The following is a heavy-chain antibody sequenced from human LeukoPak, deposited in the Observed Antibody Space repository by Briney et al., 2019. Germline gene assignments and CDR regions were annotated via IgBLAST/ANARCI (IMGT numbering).Heavy chain of an antibody. J-gene: IGHJ4*02. V-gene: IGHV1-69*13. D-gene: IGHD2-15*01. CDR2: IIPIFGTA. CDR1: GAPFRSYA. CDR3: ARDPGYCSGGSCYGVFDY. Sequence: GASVKVSCKASGAPFRSYAISWVGQAPGQGLEWMGGIIPIFGTANYAQKFQGRVTITADESTSTAYMELSSLRSEDTAVYYCARDPGYCSGGSCYGVFDYWGQGTLVTVSS.